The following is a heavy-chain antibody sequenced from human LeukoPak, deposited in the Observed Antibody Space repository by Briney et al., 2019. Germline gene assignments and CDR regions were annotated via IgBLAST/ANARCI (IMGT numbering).Heavy chain of an antibody. V-gene: IGHV3-30-3*01. Sequence: GRSLRLSCAASGFTFSSYAMHWVCQAPGKGLEWVAVISYDGSNKYYADSVKGRFTISRDNSKNTLYLQMNSLRAEDTAVYYCARVLFDYEWPDAFDIWGQGTMVTVSS. J-gene: IGHJ3*02. CDR3: ARVLFDYEWPDAFDI. CDR2: ISYDGSNK. CDR1: GFTFSSYA. D-gene: IGHD3-16*01.